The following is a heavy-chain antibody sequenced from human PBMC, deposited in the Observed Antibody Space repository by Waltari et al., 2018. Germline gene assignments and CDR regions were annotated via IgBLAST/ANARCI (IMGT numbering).Heavy chain of an antibody. CDR1: GGSITSNRHY. J-gene: IGHJ3*01. V-gene: IGHV4-39*01. D-gene: IGHD3-16*01. CDR2: ISYSGAT. Sequence: QLHLQESGPGLVKPSDTLSVTCSVSGGSITSNRHYSAWVRQPPGKGLEWTATISYSGATYNNPSLKSRVTISVDTSKNQFSLKLSSVTAADTAVYYCATYIGASIGTAAFDVWGQGTMGTVSS. CDR3: ATYIGASIGTAAFDV.